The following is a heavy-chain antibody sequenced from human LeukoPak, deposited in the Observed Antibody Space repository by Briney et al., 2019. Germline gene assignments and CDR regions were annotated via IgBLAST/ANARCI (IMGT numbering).Heavy chain of an antibody. CDR1: GFTFSSYW. J-gene: IGHJ4*02. CDR2: IKQDGSEK. V-gene: IGHV3-7*01. D-gene: IGHD3-3*01. CDR3: ARDFSTIFGSFDY. Sequence: GRSLRLFCAASGFTFSSYWMSWVRQAPGKGLEWVANIKQDGSEKYYVGSVKGRFTISRDNAKNSLYLQMNSLRAEDTAVYCCARDFSTIFGSFDYWGQGTLVTVSS.